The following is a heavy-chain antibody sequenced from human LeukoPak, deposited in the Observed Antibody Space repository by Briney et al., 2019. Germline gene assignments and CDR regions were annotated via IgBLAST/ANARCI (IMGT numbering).Heavy chain of an antibody. D-gene: IGHD6-13*01. CDR2: ISSSSSTI. CDR3: ARDRIEQQRTLGRSSNYYYYYYMDV. J-gene: IGHJ6*03. CDR1: GFTFSSYN. V-gene: IGHV3-48*01. Sequence: GGSLRLSCAASGFTFSSYNMNWVRQAPGKGVEWVSYISSSSSTIYYADSVKGGFTISRDNAKNSLYLQMNSLRADDTAVYYCARDRIEQQRTLGRSSNYYYYYYMDVWGKGTTVTVSS.